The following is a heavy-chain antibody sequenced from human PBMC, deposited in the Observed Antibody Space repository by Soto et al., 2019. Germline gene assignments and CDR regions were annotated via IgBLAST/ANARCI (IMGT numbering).Heavy chain of an antibody. V-gene: IGHV1-18*04. J-gene: IGHJ6*02. CDR3: AREVGHMDV. Sequence: GASVKVSCKAAGYTFTTYGINWVRQAPGQGLEWMGWISPYNGDTNYAQNLQGRVTMTTDTSTRTAYMELRSLISDDTAVYYCAREVGHMDVWGQGTTVTVS. D-gene: IGHD1-26*01. CDR1: GYTFTTYG. CDR2: ISPYNGDT.